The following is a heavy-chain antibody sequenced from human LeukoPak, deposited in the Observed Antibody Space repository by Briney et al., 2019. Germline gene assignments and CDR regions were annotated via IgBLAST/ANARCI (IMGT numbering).Heavy chain of an antibody. J-gene: IGHJ4*02. Sequence: GASVKVSCKLSLDALTADVINWAPRAPAQGREWMGWMNTNSGNTDYAQKFHDIVEMTCDNSTITVYTAQSSLSSDVTAVHYFARVGWMFSFDYWGQGTLVTVSS. D-gene: IGHD3-10*02. V-gene: IGHV1-8*01. CDR1: LDALTADV. CDR2: MNTNSGNT. CDR3: ARVGWMFSFDY.